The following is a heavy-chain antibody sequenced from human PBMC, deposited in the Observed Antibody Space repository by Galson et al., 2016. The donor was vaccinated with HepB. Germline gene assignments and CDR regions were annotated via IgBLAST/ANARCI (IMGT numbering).Heavy chain of an antibody. D-gene: IGHD3-22*01. Sequence: SLRLSCAASGITFSSKWMHWVRQAPGKGLVWVSRINGDGSTTNYVDSGKGRFTISRDNAKNLLYVQMNGLRAEDTAVYYCARGVGGYLGYGMDVWGQGTTVTVSS. CDR3: ARGVGGYLGYGMDV. CDR2: INGDGSTT. J-gene: IGHJ6*02. V-gene: IGHV3-74*01. CDR1: GITFSSKW.